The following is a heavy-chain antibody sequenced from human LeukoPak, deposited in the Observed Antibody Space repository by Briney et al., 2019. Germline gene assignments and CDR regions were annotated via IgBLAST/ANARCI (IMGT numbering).Heavy chain of an antibody. D-gene: IGHD5-18*01. J-gene: IGHJ6*02. CDR2: INHSGST. V-gene: IGHV4-34*01. CDR3: ASYSSNTGGDVGGELSGMDV. CDR1: GGSFSGYY. Sequence: PSETLSLTCAVYGGSFSGYYWSWIRQPPGKGLEWIREINHSGSTNYNPSLKSRVTISVDTSKNQFSLKLSSVTAADTAVYYCASYSSNTGGDVGGELSGMDVWGQGTTVTVSS.